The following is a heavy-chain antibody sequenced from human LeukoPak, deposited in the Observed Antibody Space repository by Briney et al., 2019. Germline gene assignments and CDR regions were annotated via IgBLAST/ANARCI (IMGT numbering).Heavy chain of an antibody. J-gene: IGHJ5*02. CDR2: INHSGST. D-gene: IGHD2-15*01. CDR3: ARHDSLNWFDP. V-gene: IGHV4-34*01. CDR1: GGSFSGYY. Sequence: SETLSLTCAVYGGSFSGYYWSWIRQPPGKGLEWIGEINHSGSTNYNPSLKSRVTISVDTSKSQLSLKLSSVTAADTAVYYCARHDSLNWFDPWGQGTLVTVSS.